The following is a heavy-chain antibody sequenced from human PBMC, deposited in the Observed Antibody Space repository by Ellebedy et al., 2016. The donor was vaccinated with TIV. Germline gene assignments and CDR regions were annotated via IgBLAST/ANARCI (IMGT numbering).Heavy chain of an antibody. CDR3: ARDLGYYVLGRKPGWLDP. J-gene: IGHJ5*02. CDR1: GFTFSSYA. Sequence: GESLKISXAASGFTFSSYAMSWVRQAPGKGLEWVSAISGSGGSTYYADSVKGRFSISRDNSKNMVYLQMDSLRAEDTAVYYCARDLGYYVLGRKPGWLDPWGQGTLVTVSS. V-gene: IGHV3-23*01. D-gene: IGHD3-10*02. CDR2: ISGSGGST.